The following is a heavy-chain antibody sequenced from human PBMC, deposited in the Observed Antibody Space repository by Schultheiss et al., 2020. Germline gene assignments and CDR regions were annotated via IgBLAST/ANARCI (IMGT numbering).Heavy chain of an antibody. V-gene: IGHV4-30-4*01. Sequence: SQTLSLTCAVSGGSISSADSHWSWIRQPPGKGLEWIGYISYSGNTYYNPSLMSRLTISLYTSQNLFSLKLTSVTAEDTAVYFCARVISGTSDFDSWGQGTLVTVSS. CDR1: GGSISSADSH. J-gene: IGHJ4*02. CDR2: ISYSGNT. CDR3: ARVISGTSDFDS. D-gene: IGHD1-7*01.